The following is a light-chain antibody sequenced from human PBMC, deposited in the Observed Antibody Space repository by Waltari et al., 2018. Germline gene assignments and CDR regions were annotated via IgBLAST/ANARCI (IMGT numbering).Light chain of an antibody. J-gene: IGKJ1*01. CDR3: QQSYSTPEAWT. Sequence: DIQMTQSPSSLSASVGDRVTITCRASQSISSYLNWYQQKPGKAPKLLIYAASSLQSGVPSRFSGSGSWTDFTLTISSLQPEDFATYYCQQSYSTPEAWTFGQGTKVEIK. V-gene: IGKV1-39*01. CDR1: QSISSY. CDR2: AAS.